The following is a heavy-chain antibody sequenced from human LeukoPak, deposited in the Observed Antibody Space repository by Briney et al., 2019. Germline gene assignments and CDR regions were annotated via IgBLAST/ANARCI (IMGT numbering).Heavy chain of an antibody. CDR1: GGSISSGGYS. D-gene: IGHD3-22*01. J-gene: IGHJ4*02. CDR3: ARDPYYDSSGYYIRPRYYFDY. Sequence: PSETLSLTCAVSGGSISSGGYSWSWIRQPPGKGLEWIGYIYHSGSTYYNPSLKSRVTISVDTSKNQFSLKLSSVTAADTAVYYCARDPYYDSSGYYIRPRYYFDYWGQGTLVTVSS. CDR2: IYHSGST. V-gene: IGHV4-30-2*01.